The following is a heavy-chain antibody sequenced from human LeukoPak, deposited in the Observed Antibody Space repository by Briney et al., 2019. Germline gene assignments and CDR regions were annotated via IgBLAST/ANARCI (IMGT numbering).Heavy chain of an antibody. CDR2: ISSSSSYI. CDR3: ARSYGDYALGAFDI. J-gene: IGHJ3*02. Sequence: PGGSLRLSCAASGFTFSSYSMNWVRQAPGKGLEWVSSISSSSSYIYYADSVKGRFTISKDNAKNSLYLQMNSLRAEDTAVYYCARSYGDYALGAFDIWGQGTMVTVSS. V-gene: IGHV3-21*01. D-gene: IGHD4-17*01. CDR1: GFTFSSYS.